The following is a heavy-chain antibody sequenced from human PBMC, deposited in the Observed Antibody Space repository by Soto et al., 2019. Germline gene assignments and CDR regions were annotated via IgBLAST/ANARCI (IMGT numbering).Heavy chain of an antibody. V-gene: IGHV4-30-4*01. CDR2: IYYSGST. J-gene: IGHJ4*02. Sequence: SETLSLTCTVSGDSISSGNNYWSWIRQPPGKGLEWVGYIYYSGSTYYSPSLKSRATISLETSKNQFSLKLTSVTAADTAVYYCASHSGSHPLFGYWGQGALVTVS. D-gene: IGHD1-26*01. CDR3: ASHSGSHPLFGY. CDR1: GDSISSGNNY.